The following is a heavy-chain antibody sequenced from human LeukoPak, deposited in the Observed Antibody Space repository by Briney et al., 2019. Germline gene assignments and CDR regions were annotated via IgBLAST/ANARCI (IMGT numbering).Heavy chain of an antibody. CDR1: GYTLTGYY. V-gene: IGHV1-2*02. CDR3: ARSRDILTGYYMGY. Sequence: ASVKVSCKASGYTLTGYYIHWVRQAPGQGLEWMGWINPYTGDTNSAQKFQGRVTMTRDTSISTAYMELSRLRSDDTAVYYCARSRDILTGYYMGYWGQGTLVTVSS. CDR2: INPYTGDT. D-gene: IGHD3-9*01. J-gene: IGHJ4*02.